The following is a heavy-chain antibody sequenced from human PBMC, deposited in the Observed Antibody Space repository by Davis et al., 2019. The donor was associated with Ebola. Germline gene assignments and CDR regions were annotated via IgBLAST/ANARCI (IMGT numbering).Heavy chain of an antibody. V-gene: IGHV1-69*13. CDR1: GYTFSSYD. Sequence: SVKVSCKASGYTFSSYDINWVRQAPGQGLEWMGGIIPIFGTANYAQKFQGRVTITADESTSTAYMELSSLRSEDTAVYYCARGRGHHESSGGDYWGQGTLVTVSS. J-gene: IGHJ4*02. CDR2: IIPIFGTA. D-gene: IGHD3-22*01. CDR3: ARGRGHHESSGGDY.